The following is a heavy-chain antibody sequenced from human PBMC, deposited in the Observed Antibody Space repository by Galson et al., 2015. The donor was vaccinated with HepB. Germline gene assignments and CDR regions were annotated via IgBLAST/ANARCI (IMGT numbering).Heavy chain of an antibody. V-gene: IGHV3-74*03. J-gene: IGHJ5*02. CDR1: GFTFRSYW. Sequence: SLRLSCAASGFTFRSYWMHWVRQAPGKGLVWVSRINMDGSSTSYADAVKGRFTISRDNARSTLYLQMNSLRAEDTAVYYCARNRDIGNSGYYQNFFDPWGQGTLVTVSS. D-gene: IGHD3-22*01. CDR3: ARNRDIGNSGYYQNFFDP. CDR2: INMDGSST.